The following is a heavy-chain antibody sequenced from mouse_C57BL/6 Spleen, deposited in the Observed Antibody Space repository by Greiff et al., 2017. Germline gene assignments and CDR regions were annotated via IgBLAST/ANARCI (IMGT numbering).Heavy chain of an antibody. CDR3: ASEGRIYYGHYFDD. D-gene: IGHD2-1*01. V-gene: IGHV1-82*01. CDR2: IYPGDGDT. Sequence: VQLQESGPELVKPGASVKISCKASGYAFSSSWMNWVKQRPGKGFEWIGRIYPGDGDTNYNGKFKGKATLTADKSSSTAYMRLSSLTSEDSAVYFCASEGRIYYGHYFDDWGEGTTLTVS. J-gene: IGHJ2*01. CDR1: GYAFSSSW.